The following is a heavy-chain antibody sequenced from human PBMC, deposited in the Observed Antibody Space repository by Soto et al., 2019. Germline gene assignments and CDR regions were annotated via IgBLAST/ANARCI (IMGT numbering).Heavy chain of an antibody. CDR1: GCTCSSYA. CDR3: AKLTAGGNY. Sequence: GGSLRLSCAAAGCTCSSYAMSWVRQAPGKGLEWVSAISGSGGSTYYADSVKGRFTISRDNSKNTLYLQMISLRAEDTAVYYCAKLTAGGNYWGQGTLVTVSS. D-gene: IGHD6-13*01. CDR2: ISGSGGST. J-gene: IGHJ4*02. V-gene: IGHV3-23*01.